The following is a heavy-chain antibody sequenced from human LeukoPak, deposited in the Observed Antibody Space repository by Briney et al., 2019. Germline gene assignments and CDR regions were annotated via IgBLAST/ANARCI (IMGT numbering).Heavy chain of an antibody. V-gene: IGHV3-64*01. Sequence: PGGSLRLSCAASGFTFGSHPMHWVRQPPGKGLEYVSVISPDGGSTFYANSVKGRFTISRDNSKDTLYLQMGSLRVEDMAVYYCAREIYRFGSSSLDSWGQGTLVTVSS. D-gene: IGHD6-19*01. CDR1: GFTFGSHP. J-gene: IGHJ4*02. CDR3: AREIYRFGSSSLDS. CDR2: ISPDGGST.